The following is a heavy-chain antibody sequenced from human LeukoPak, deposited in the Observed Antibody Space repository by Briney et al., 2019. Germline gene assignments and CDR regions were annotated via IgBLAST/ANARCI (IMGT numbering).Heavy chain of an antibody. D-gene: IGHD3-9*01. CDR2: INPNSGGT. Sequence: GASVKVSCKASGYIFTGYYMHWVRQAPGQGLEWMGWINPNSGGTNYAQKFQGRVTMTRDTSISTAYRELSRLRSDDTAVYYCAREGPYYDILTGYPPFDYWGQGTLVTVSS. J-gene: IGHJ4*02. V-gene: IGHV1-2*02. CDR1: GYIFTGYY. CDR3: AREGPYYDILTGYPPFDY.